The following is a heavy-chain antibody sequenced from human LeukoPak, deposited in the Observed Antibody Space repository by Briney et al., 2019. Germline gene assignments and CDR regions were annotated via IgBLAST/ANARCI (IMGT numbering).Heavy chain of an antibody. CDR2: ISGSSSYI. V-gene: IGHV3-21*01. Sequence: GGSLRLSCADSGFTVSSNYMSWVRQAPGKGLEWVSSISGSSSYIYYADSMKGRFTISRDNGKNSLYLQMNSLRAEDTAVYFCARGSSNVAARNNWFDPWGQGTLVTVSS. CDR1: GFTVSSNY. CDR3: ARGSSNVAARNNWFDP. D-gene: IGHD6-6*01. J-gene: IGHJ5*02.